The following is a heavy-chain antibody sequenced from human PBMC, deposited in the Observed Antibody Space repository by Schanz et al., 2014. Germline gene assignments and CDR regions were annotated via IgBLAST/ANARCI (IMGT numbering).Heavy chain of an antibody. Sequence: QVHLLESGGGLVEPGGSLRLSCAASGFSFSDYYMSWIRQAPGKGLEWVSSFNDGGVNKYYADSVKGRFTISSDNSKSTLYLQMSSLRAEDTAVYYCVRDSFFAFDYWGQGTLVTVSS. CDR3: VRDSFFAFDY. CDR2: FNDGGVNK. V-gene: IGHV3-11*01. D-gene: IGHD3-3*01. CDR1: GFSFSDYY. J-gene: IGHJ4*02.